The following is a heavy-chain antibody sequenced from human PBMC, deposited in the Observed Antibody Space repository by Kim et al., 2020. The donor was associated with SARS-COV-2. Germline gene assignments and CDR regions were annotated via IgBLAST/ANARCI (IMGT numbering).Heavy chain of an antibody. Sequence: YADSVKGRFTISRDNSKNTLYLQMNSLRAEDTAVYYCARVHSGYDQNFDYWGQGTLVTVSS. D-gene: IGHD5-12*01. J-gene: IGHJ4*02. CDR3: ARVHSGYDQNFDY. V-gene: IGHV3-53*01.